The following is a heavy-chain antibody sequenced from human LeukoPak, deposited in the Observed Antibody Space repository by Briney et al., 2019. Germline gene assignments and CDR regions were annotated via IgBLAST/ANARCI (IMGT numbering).Heavy chain of an antibody. V-gene: IGHV1-18*01. Sequence: ASVKVSCKASGYTFTSYGISWVRQAPGQGLEWMGWISAYNGNTNYAQKLQGRVTMTTDTSTSTAYMELRSLRSDDTAVYYCARVPLFHYSSREYYYYYYMDVWGKGTTVTVSS. CDR1: GYTFTSYG. CDR3: ARVPLFHYSSREYYYYYYMDV. J-gene: IGHJ6*03. D-gene: IGHD5-18*01. CDR2: ISAYNGNT.